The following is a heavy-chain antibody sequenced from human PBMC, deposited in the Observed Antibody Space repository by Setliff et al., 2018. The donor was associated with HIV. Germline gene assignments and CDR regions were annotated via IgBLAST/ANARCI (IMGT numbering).Heavy chain of an antibody. V-gene: IGHV4-59*08. J-gene: IGHJ5*02. CDR1: GDSISSYY. D-gene: IGHD2-15*01. CDR3: ARRRCSAASCPDNSWNWLDP. CDR2: IYYGST. Sequence: SETLSLTCTVSGDSISSYYWNWIRQPPGKALEWIGYIYYGSTHYNPSFEGRVTISVDTSKNQFSLELRSVTAADTAMYYCARRRCSAASCPDNSWNWLDPWGQGTLVTVSS.